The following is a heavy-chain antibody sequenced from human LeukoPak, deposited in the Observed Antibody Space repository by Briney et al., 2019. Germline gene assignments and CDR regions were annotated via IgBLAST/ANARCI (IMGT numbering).Heavy chain of an antibody. CDR3: ARDRVHITIFVLDYYYGMDV. Sequence: EASVKVSCKASGGTFSSYAISWVRQAPGQGLEWMGGIIPIFGTANYAQKFQGRVTITADESTSTAYMELSSLRSEDTAVYYCARDRVHITIFVLDYYYGMDVWGQGTTVTVSS. J-gene: IGHJ6*02. V-gene: IGHV1-69*13. D-gene: IGHD3-3*01. CDR2: IIPIFGTA. CDR1: GGTFSSYA.